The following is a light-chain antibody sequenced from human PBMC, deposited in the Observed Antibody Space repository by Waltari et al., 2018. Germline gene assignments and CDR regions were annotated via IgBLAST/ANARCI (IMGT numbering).Light chain of an antibody. J-gene: IGKJ1*01. Sequence: DIVMTQSPLSLPVTPGESASISCRSSRSLLHSNGFTYLHWYLQKPGQSPQLLICEGFQRASGVPDRFSGSGSGTDFTLHVSRVEAADVGVYYCMQALQTPRTFGQGTKVEIK. CDR3: MQALQTPRT. CDR2: EGF. V-gene: IGKV2-28*01. CDR1: RSLLHSNGFTY.